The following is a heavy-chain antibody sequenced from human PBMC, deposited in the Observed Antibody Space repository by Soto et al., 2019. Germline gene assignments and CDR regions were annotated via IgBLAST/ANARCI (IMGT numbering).Heavy chain of an antibody. CDR2: ISGSGGST. CDR1: GFTFSSYA. V-gene: IGHV3-23*01. J-gene: IGHJ6*02. Sequence: PGGSVRLSCAASGFTFSSYAMSWVRQAPGKGLEWVSAISGSGGSTYYADSVKGRFTISRDNSKNTLYLQMNSLRAEDTAVYYCAKDVYYDFWSGYYTYYYYYGMDVWGQGTTVTVSS. D-gene: IGHD3-3*01. CDR3: AKDVYYDFWSGYYTYYYYYGMDV.